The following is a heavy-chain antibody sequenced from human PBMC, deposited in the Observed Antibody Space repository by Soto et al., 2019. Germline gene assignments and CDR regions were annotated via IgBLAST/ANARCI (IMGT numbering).Heavy chain of an antibody. D-gene: IGHD1-1*01. V-gene: IGHV4-30-4*01. Sequence: LSLTCTVSGDSISSADYYWSWIRQTPGKGLEWIGHIFYGGTTYYNPSLKSRLTISVDTSKNHFSLRLTSVTAADTAVYYCARDLWVEPELYYYGMDVWGQGTTVTVSS. J-gene: IGHJ6*02. CDR2: IFYGGTT. CDR3: ARDLWVEPELYYYGMDV. CDR1: GDSISSADYY.